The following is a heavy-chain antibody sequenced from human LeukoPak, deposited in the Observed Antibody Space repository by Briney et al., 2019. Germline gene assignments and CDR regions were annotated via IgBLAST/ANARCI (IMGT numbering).Heavy chain of an antibody. CDR2: IIPIFGTA. CDR3: ASRDGGNPGGYYYYGMDV. D-gene: IGHD4-23*01. V-gene: IGHV1-69*13. CDR1: GGTFSSYA. Sequence: GASVKVSCKASGGTFSSYAISWVRQAPGQGLEWMGGIIPIFGTANYAQKFQGRVTITADESTSTAYVELSSLRSEDTAVYYCASRDGGNPGGYYYYGMDVWGQGTTVTVSS. J-gene: IGHJ6*02.